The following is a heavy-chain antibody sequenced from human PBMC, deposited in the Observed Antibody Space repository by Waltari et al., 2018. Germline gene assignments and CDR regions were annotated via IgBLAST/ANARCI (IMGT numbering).Heavy chain of an antibody. CDR1: GFTFSSYS. V-gene: IGHV3-48*04. CDR3: TRDLYGSGGDYFDP. Sequence: EVQLVESGGGLVQPGGSLRLSCAASGFTFSSYSMNWVRQAPGKGREWVSYSSSSSSTIYYADAVKGRFTISRDNAKNSLFLQMNSLRAEDTAVYYCTRDLYGSGGDYFDPWGQGTLVTVSS. CDR2: SSSSSSTI. D-gene: IGHD6-19*01. J-gene: IGHJ4*02.